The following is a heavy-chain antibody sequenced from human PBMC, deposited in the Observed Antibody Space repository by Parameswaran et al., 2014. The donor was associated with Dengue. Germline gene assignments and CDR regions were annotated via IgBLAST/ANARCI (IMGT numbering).Heavy chain of an antibody. D-gene: IGHD4-17*01. CDR3: ARELRPYENDAFDI. CDR2: IYYSGST. Sequence: WIRQPPGKGLEWIGSIYYSGSTYYNPSLKSRVTISVDTSKNQFSLKLSSVTAADTAVYYCARELRPYENDAFDIWGQGTMVTVSS. V-gene: IGHV4-39*07. J-gene: IGHJ3*02.